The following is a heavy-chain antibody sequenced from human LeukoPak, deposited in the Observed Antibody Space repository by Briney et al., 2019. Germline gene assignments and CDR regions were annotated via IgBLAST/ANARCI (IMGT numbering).Heavy chain of an antibody. D-gene: IGHD5-12*01. CDR2: INPGYSDT. J-gene: IGHJ4*02. Sequence: GESLKISCKGSGYSFTSYWIGWVRQMPGKGLEWMGIINPGYSDTRYSPSFQGQVTISADKSISTAYLQWSSLKASDTAIYYCARHDKGYSGYVTLDYWGQGTLVTVSS. CDR3: ARHDKGYSGYVTLDY. V-gene: IGHV5-51*01. CDR1: GYSFTSYW.